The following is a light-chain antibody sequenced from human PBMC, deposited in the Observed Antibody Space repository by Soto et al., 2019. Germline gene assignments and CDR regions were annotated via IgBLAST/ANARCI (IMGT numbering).Light chain of an antibody. CDR3: MQGLPTPLT. CDR2: LGS. V-gene: IGKV2-28*01. J-gene: IGKJ4*01. CDR1: QSLLQSDGYNY. Sequence: DIVMTQSPLSLPVTPGEPASISCRSSQSLLQSDGYNYLDWYLQKPGQSPQLLIYLGSNRASGVPDRFSGSGSGTDFTLKISSVEAEDVGVYYCMQGLPTPLTFGGGTKVEIK.